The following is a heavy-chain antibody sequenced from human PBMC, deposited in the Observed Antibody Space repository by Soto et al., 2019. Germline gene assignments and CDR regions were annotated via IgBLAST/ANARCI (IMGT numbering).Heavy chain of an antibody. CDR2: ISNDGRGK. J-gene: IGHJ4*02. D-gene: IGHD2-15*01. CDR3: ARDQCFGGGRSCYYFDF. CDR1: GFTFTNHA. Sequence: PGGSLRLSWAASGFTFTNHAIHWVRQAQGKGLEWVAVISNDGRGKYYADSVKGRFTISRDNSKNTLYLQMNSLRSDDTAVYYCARDQCFGGGRSCYYFDFWGQGTLVTVSS. V-gene: IGHV3-30*04.